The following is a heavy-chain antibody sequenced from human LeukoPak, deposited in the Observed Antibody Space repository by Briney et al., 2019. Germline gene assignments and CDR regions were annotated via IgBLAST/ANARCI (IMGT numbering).Heavy chain of an antibody. CDR1: GYTFTTYG. CDR2: IIAYNGNT. V-gene: IGHV1-18*01. CDR3: ARVGGGIAAAELDY. J-gene: IGHJ4*02. D-gene: IGHD6-13*01. Sequence: GASVKVSCKASGYTFTTYGISWVRQAPGRGLEWLGWIIAYNGNTNYAQKLQGGVTMTTATSTSTAYMELRSLRSDATAVYCGARVGGGIAAAELDYWGQGTLVTVSS.